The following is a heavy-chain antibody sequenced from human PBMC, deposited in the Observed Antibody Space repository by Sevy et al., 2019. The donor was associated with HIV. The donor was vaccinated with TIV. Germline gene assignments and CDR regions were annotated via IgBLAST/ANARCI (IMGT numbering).Heavy chain of an antibody. J-gene: IGHJ4*02. CDR2: ISGSGGST. CDR1: GFTFSSYA. Sequence: GGSLRLSCAASGFTFSSYAMSWVRQAPGKGLEWVSAISGSGGSTYYADSVKGRFTISRDNSKNTLYLQMNSLRAEDTAVYYCAKEGDSSGWYGGAYYFDYRGQGTLVTVSS. V-gene: IGHV3-23*01. CDR3: AKEGDSSGWYGGAYYFDY. D-gene: IGHD6-19*01.